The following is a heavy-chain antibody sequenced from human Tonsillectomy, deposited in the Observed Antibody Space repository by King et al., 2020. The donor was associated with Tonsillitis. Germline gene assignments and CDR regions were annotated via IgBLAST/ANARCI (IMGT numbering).Heavy chain of an antibody. V-gene: IGHV3-13*05. Sequence: VQLVESGGGLVQPGGSLRLSCAASGFTFTNYDMHWVRQATGKGLEWVSTVGAAGDPYYPASVKGRFTISRENAKNSLYLQMNSLRAGDTAVYYCARGTNGMLDYWGQGTLFTVSS. CDR2: VGAAGDP. J-gene: IGHJ4*02. D-gene: IGHD2-8*01. CDR1: GFTFTNYD. CDR3: ARGTNGMLDY.